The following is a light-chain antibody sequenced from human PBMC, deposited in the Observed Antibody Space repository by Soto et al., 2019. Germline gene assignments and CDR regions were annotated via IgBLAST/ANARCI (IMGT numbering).Light chain of an antibody. CDR3: QQYDMSASWT. Sequence: EIVLTQSPGTLSLSPGERATLSCRASQSISSSNLAWYQQKPGQAPSLLIYAASSRATGIPDRFRGSGSGTDCTLTISGLEPEDFAVYYGQQYDMSASWTFGRRTKVEIK. V-gene: IGKV3-20*01. CDR2: AAS. CDR1: QSISSSN. J-gene: IGKJ1*01.